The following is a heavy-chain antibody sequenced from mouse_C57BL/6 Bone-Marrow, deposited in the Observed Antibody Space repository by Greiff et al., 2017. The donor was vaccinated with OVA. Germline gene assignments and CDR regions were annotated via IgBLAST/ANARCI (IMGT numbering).Heavy chain of an antibody. V-gene: IGHV3-5*01. CDR1: GISITTGNYR. J-gene: IGHJ3*01. Sequence: EVQLQQSGPGLVKPSQTVFLTCTVTGISITTGNYRWSWIRQFPGNKLEWIGYIYYSGTITYNPSLTSRTTITRDTPKNQFFLEMNSLTAEDTATYYCARDGDYYGSSYPFAYWGQGTLVTVSA. D-gene: IGHD1-1*01. CDR3: ARDGDYYGSSYPFAY. CDR2: IYYSGTI.